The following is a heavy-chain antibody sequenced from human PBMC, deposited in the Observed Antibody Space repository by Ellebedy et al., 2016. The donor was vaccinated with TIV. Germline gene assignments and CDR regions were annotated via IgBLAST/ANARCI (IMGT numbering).Heavy chain of an antibody. V-gene: IGHV1-46*01. J-gene: IGHJ6*02. D-gene: IGHD6-13*01. CDR2: INPTGGST. CDR1: GYTFTTFY. Sequence: ASVKVSXXASGYTFTTFYMHWVRQALGQGLEWMGIINPTGGSTTYAQKFQGRVTMTRDTSTSTVYMELSSLRSEDTAVYYCASRSRSGLVAVGNDYYAMDVWGQGTTVTVSS. CDR3: ASRSRSGLVAVGNDYYAMDV.